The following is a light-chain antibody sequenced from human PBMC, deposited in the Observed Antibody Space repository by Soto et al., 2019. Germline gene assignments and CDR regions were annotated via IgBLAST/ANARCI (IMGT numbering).Light chain of an antibody. Sequence: QSALAQPASVSGSPGQSITISCTGTSSDVGAYNYVSWYHQHHPGKAPELIIYDVTDRPSGVSTRFSGSKSGNTASLTISGLQAEDEGDYYCSSYTTIKTVIFGGGNKVTVL. CDR3: SSYTTIKTVI. CDR1: SSDVGAYNY. V-gene: IGLV2-14*01. CDR2: DVT. J-gene: IGLJ2*01.